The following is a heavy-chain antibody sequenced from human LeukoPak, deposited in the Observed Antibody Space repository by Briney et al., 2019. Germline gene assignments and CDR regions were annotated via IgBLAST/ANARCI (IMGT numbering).Heavy chain of an antibody. V-gene: IGHV4-39*01. CDR3: ARSLSGSGSYASAY. CDR2: MYYSGNT. CDR1: GGAIISNNYL. D-gene: IGHD3-10*01. Sequence: PSETLSLTCSVSGGAIISNNYLWVWIRQPPGKGPEWIASMYYSGNTYYNPSLESRVTISADTSKNQFSLKLTSVTAADTAVYFCARSLSGSGSYASAYWGQGTLVTVSS. J-gene: IGHJ4*02.